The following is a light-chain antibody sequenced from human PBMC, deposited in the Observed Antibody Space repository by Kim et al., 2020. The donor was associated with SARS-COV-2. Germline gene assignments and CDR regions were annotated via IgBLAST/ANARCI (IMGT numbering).Light chain of an antibody. J-gene: IGKJ1*01. CDR2: KAS. CDR3: QQYNSWWT. CDR1: QSISSW. Sequence: SAPVGDRVPITCRASQSISSWLAWYQQKPGKAPKLLIYKASSLESGVPSRFSGSGSGTEFTLTISSLQPDDFATYYCQQYNSWWTFGQGTKVDIK. V-gene: IGKV1-5*03.